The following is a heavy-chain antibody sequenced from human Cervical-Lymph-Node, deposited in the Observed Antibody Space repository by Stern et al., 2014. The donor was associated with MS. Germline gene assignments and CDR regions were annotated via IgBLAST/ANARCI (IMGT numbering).Heavy chain of an antibody. Sequence: VQLVQSGAEMKKPGSSLKVSCKASGGTFGNYGITWVRQAPGQGLEWMGGIIPILATANYAQQFQGRVTMTADKSTSTAYMELSSLTSEDTAIYCCARDYSALDSWGQGTLVTVSS. V-gene: IGHV1-69*06. J-gene: IGHJ4*02. CDR1: GGTFGNYG. CDR3: ARDYSALDS. D-gene: IGHD2-15*01. CDR2: IIPILATA.